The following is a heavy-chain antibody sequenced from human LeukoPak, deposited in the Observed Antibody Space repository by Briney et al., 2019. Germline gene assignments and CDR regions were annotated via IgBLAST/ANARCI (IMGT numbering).Heavy chain of an antibody. J-gene: IGHJ6*02. CDR1: GFSFSRFG. V-gene: IGHV3-48*03. CDR3: ARPNYDFWSGLRYGMDV. Sequence: PGGSLRLSCVASGFSFSRFGMNWVRQAPGKGLEWISYISSSGSTIYYADSVKGRFTISRDNAKNSLYLQMNSLRAEDTAVYYCARPNYDFWSGLRYGMDVWGQGTTVTVSS. D-gene: IGHD3-3*01. CDR2: ISSSGSTI.